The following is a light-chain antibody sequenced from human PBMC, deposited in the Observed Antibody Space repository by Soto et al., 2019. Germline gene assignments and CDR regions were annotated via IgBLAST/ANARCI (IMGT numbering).Light chain of an antibody. V-gene: IGKV3-11*01. J-gene: IGKJ1*01. CDR1: QSIGLA. CDR3: QQRTDRPPWT. Sequence: VCTQSPAPLSLTKGESAPLSCRASQSIGLAIAWYQHKPGQAPRLLIFDASQRATGIPARFRGSGSGTDFTLSISSLEPEDFAVYYCQQRTDRPPWTFGQGTKVDI. CDR2: DAS.